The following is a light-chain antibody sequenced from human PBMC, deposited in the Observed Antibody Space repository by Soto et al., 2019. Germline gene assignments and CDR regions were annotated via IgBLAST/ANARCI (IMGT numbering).Light chain of an antibody. J-gene: IGKJ2*01. V-gene: IGKV3-11*01. Sequence: EIVLTQSPATLSLSPGDRATLSCRASQSVSSYLAWYQQKPGQAPRLLIYDASNRDTGIPARFSGSGSGTDFTLPISSLEPQDFAVYYCQQRSNWTKYTFGQGTKLEIK. CDR2: DAS. CDR3: QQRSNWTKYT. CDR1: QSVSSY.